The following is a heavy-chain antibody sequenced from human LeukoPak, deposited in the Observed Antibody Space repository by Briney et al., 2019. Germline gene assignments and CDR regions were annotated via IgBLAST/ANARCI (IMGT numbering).Heavy chain of an antibody. CDR3: AKDVSYASGAYQGYFDY. CDR2: ISASGGIT. Sequence: GGSLRLSCAVSGFTFSNYARSWVRQAPGKGLKWVSGISASGGITSYVDSVKGRFTISRDNSKNTLDLQMNSLRVEDTAVYYCAKDVSYASGAYQGYFDYWGQGTLVTVSS. V-gene: IGHV3-23*01. J-gene: IGHJ4*02. D-gene: IGHD3-10*01. CDR1: GFTFSNYA.